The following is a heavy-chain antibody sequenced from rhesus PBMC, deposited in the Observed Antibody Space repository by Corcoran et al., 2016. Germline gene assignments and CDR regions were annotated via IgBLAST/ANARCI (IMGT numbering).Heavy chain of an antibody. CDR2: IKRQSDGETP. CDR3: TTGLYSLDV. Sequence: EVQLVESGAGLVQSGGSLRLPCDVSGSTFSTSWMNWVRQVSGKGLEWVARIKRQSDGETPDYATSVKGRFTISRDDSKNMVYLQMNSLETADTAVYFCTTGLYSLDVWGRGVLVTVSS. D-gene: IGHD3-28*01. V-gene: IGHV3-30*02. CDR1: GSTFSTSW. J-gene: IGHJ5-2*02.